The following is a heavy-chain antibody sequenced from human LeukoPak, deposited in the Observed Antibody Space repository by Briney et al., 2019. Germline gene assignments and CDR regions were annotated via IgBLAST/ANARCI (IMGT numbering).Heavy chain of an antibody. CDR1: GFTFSSSW. J-gene: IGHJ4*02. Sequence: GGSLRLSCAASGFTFSSSWMHWVRQAPGKGLVWVSRINDDGSITNYADSVKGRFTISRDNAKNTLYLQMNSLRAEDTAVYYCARALGSPLDYWGQGTLVTGSS. CDR2: INDDGSIT. CDR3: ARALGSPLDY. D-gene: IGHD1-26*01. V-gene: IGHV3-74*01.